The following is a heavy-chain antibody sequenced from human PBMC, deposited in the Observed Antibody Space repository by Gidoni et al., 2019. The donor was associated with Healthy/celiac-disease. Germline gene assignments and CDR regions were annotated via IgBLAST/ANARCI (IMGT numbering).Heavy chain of an antibody. D-gene: IGHD2-21*02. CDR3: AKVIVYCGGDCYPIGRSYYFDY. CDR2: ISGSGGST. Sequence: EVQLLESGGGLVQPGGSLRLPCAASGFTFSSYALSWVRQAPGTGREWVSAISGSGGSTYYADSVKGRFTISRDNSKNTLYLQMNSLRAEDTAVYYCAKVIVYCGGDCYPIGRSYYFDYWGQGTLVTVSS. V-gene: IGHV3-23*01. CDR1: GFTFSSYA. J-gene: IGHJ4*02.